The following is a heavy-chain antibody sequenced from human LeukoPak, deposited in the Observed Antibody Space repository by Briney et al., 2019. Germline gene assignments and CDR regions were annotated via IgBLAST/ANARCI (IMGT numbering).Heavy chain of an antibody. CDR1: GFTFRDYN. CDR2: ITDSGSTI. V-gene: IGHV3-11*01. CDR3: ARSIGLTGGGVDV. Sequence: GGSLRLSCAASGFTFRDYNMNWVRQAPGKGLEWVSYITDSGSTIHYADSVNGRFTISRDNAKNSLYLQMNSLRAEDSGVYYCARSIGLTGGGVDVWGRGTTVTVSS. D-gene: IGHD3-9*01. J-gene: IGHJ6*02.